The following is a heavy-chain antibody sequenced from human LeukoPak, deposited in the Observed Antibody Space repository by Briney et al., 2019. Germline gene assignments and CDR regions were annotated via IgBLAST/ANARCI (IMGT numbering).Heavy chain of an antibody. CDR2: IYYSGST. V-gene: IGHV4-59*01. CDR3: ARGHHGTTGYYFDY. CDR1: GGSISSYY. J-gene: IGHJ4*02. D-gene: IGHD1-1*01. Sequence: PSETLSLTCTVSGGSISSYYWSWIRQPPGKGLEWIGYIYYSGSTNYNPSLKSRVTISVDTSKNQFSLKLSSVTAADTAVYYCARGHHGTTGYYFDYWGQGILVTVTS.